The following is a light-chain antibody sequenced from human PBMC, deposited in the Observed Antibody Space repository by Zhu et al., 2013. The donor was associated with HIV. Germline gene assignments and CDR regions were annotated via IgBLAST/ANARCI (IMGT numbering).Light chain of an antibody. CDR2: DAS. CDR3: QQYNSYPLT. J-gene: IGKJ5*01. V-gene: IGKV1-5*01. Sequence: DIQMTQSPSTLSASVGDRVTITCRASQSISSWLAWYQQRPGKAPKLLIYDASTLGSGVPSRFSGSGSGTEFTLTISSLQPEDFATYYCQQYNSYPLTFGQGTRLEIK. CDR1: QSISSW.